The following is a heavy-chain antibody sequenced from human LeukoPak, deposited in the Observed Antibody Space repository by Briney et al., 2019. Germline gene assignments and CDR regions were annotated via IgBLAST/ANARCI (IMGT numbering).Heavy chain of an antibody. CDR2: ISSSGTTR. CDR3: ARAPRDGYSYGFHEY. Sequence: PGRSLRLSCAASGFTFSSYEMNWVRQAPGKRLECLSYISSSGTTRLYADSVKGRFAISRDNAKNSLYLQMNSLRAEDTAVYYCARAPRDGYSYGFHEYWGEGTLVSVS. J-gene: IGHJ4*02. D-gene: IGHD5-18*01. CDR1: GFTFSSYE. V-gene: IGHV3-48*03.